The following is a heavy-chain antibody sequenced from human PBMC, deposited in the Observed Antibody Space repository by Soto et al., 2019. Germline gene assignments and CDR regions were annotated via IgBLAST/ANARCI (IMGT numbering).Heavy chain of an antibody. CDR2: IYYSGST. Sequence: PDTLSLTCAVHGGSFSGYYWDWIRQPPGKGLEWIGSIYYSGSTYYNPSLKSRVTISVDTSKNQFSLKLSSVTAADTAVYYCARLNYDFWSGYSSTNGYYFDYWAQGTLVTVSS. CDR1: GGSFSGYY. D-gene: IGHD3-3*01. J-gene: IGHJ4*02. CDR3: ARLNYDFWSGYSSTNGYYFDY. V-gene: IGHV4-39*01.